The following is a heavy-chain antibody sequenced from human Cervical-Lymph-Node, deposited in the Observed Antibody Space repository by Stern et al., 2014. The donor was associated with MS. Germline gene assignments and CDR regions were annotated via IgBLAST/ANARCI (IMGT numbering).Heavy chain of an antibody. Sequence: VQLVESGGGVVQPGRSLRLSCAASGFSFSRYAMHWVRQAPGKGLAWGALIWYDGSNPYYADSMTGRFTISRDNFKNTLYLQMNSLRAEDTAVYYCASAYSSSHYYFDYWGQGTLVTVSS. D-gene: IGHD6-13*01. J-gene: IGHJ4*02. CDR3: ASAYSSSHYYFDY. V-gene: IGHV3-33*01. CDR1: GFSFSRYA. CDR2: IWYDGSNP.